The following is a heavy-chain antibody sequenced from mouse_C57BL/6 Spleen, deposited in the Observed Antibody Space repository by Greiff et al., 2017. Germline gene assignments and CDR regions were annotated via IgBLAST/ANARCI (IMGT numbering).Heavy chain of an antibody. D-gene: IGHD2-4*01. CDR3: ARMDDYDDGWAMDY. V-gene: IGHV5-17*01. CDR2: ISSGSSTI. J-gene: IGHJ4*01. CDR1: GFTFSDYG. Sequence: VQLQQSGGGLVKPGGSLKLSCAASGFTFSDYGMHWVRQAPEKGLEWVAYISSGSSTIYYADTVKGRFTISRDNAKNTLFLQMTSLRSEDTAMYYCARMDDYDDGWAMDYWGQGTSVTVSS.